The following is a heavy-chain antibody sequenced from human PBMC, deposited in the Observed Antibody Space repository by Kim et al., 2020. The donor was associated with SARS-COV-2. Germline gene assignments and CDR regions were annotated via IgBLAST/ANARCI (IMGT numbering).Heavy chain of an antibody. Sequence: GGSLRLSCAASGFTFSSYWMSWVRQAPGKGPVWVSHIDCDGSSTNYGDSVKGRFTISRDNAKNALYLQMNSLRVEDTAVYYCVRDAKGWYDPWGQGILVTVSS. CDR2: IDCDGSST. V-gene: IGHV3-74*01. CDR1: GFTFSSYW. J-gene: IGHJ5*02. CDR3: VRDAKGWYDP.